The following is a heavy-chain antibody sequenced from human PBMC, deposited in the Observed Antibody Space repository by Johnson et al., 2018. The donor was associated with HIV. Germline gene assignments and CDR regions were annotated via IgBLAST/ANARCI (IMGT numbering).Heavy chain of an antibody. J-gene: IGHJ3*02. V-gene: IGHV3-30*04. CDR3: ASPEAPYYDILTGYYAAFDI. CDR1: GFTFSSYA. Sequence: QVQLVEFGGGLVQPGRSLRLSCAASGFTFSSYAMHWVRQAPGKGLEWVAVIYSGGTTHYADSVKGRSTISRDNSQNTLYLQMNSLRAEDTAVYYCASPEAPYYDILTGYYAAFDIWGQGTMVTVSS. CDR2: IYSGGTT. D-gene: IGHD3-9*01.